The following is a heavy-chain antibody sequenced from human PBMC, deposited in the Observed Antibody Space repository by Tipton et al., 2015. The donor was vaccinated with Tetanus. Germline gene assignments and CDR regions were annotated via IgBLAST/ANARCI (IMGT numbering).Heavy chain of an antibody. D-gene: IGHD2/OR15-2a*01. CDR1: GFTVSNNY. CDR3: ARDIAIVRARDWYFDV. Sequence: SLRLSCAASGFTVSNNYMYWVRRAPGKGLEWVSVIYSGGSTYYADSVKGRFTISRDNSKNTLYLQMNSLRAEDTAVYYCARDIAIVRARDWYFDVWGRGTLVTVPS. CDR2: IYSGGST. V-gene: IGHV3-53*01. J-gene: IGHJ2*01.